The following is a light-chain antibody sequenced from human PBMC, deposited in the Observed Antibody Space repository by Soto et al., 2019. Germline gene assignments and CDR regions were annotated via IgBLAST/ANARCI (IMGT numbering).Light chain of an antibody. CDR2: DAS. Sequence: DIQMTQSPSSLSASVGDRVTITCQASQDITNYLNWYQQKPGKAPKLLIHDASNLETGVPSRVSGGGSGTDVTFTISSLQPEDIATYYCQQYHSLPRTFGQGTRLETK. CDR1: QDITNY. V-gene: IGKV1-33*01. J-gene: IGKJ5*01. CDR3: QQYHSLPRT.